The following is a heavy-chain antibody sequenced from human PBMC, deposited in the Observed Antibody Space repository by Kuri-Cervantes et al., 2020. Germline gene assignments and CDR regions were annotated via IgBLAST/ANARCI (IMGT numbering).Heavy chain of an antibody. CDR2: IHPNSGGT. D-gene: IGHD2-15*01. CDR3: ARVCPGCYGFDI. CDR1: GYTFTGYY. J-gene: IGHJ3*02. Sequence: ASVKVSCKASGYTFTGYYMHWVRQAPGQGLEWMGWIHPNSGGTNYAQMFQGRVTMTRDMSFSTAYMELSRLRSDDTAVYYCARVCPGCYGFDIWGQGTMVTVSS. V-gene: IGHV1-2*02.